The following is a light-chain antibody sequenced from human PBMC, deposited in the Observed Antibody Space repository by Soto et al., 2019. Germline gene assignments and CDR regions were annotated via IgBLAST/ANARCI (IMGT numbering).Light chain of an antibody. CDR1: TGAVTSDYY. CDR3: LLFYGGAYV. V-gene: IGLV7-43*01. CDR2: TTS. Sequence: QAVVTQEPSLTVSPGGTVTLTCASSTGAVTSDYYPTWFQQKPGQAPRALIYTTSTKHSWTPARFSGSLLGGKAALTLSGVRPEDEAEYYCLLFYGGAYVFGTGTKVTVL. J-gene: IGLJ1*01.